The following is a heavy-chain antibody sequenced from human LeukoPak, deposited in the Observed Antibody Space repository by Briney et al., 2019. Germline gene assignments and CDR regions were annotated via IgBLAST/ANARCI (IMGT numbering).Heavy chain of an antibody. D-gene: IGHD3-22*01. J-gene: IGHJ3*02. CDR3: ARAPDYYYDSSGYPPSVAFDI. CDR2: IIPILGIA. Sequence: SVKVSCKASGGTFSSYTISWVRQAPGQGLEWMGRIIPILGIANYAQKFQGRVTITTDESTSTAYMELSSLRSEDTAVYYCARAPDYYYDSSGYPPSVAFDIWGQGTMVTVSS. V-gene: IGHV1-69*16. CDR1: GGTFSSYT.